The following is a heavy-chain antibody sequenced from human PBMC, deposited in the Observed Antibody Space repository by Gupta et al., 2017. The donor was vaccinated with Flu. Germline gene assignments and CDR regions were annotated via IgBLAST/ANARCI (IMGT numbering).Heavy chain of an antibody. V-gene: IGHV3-23*01. Sequence: EVQLLESGGGLVQPGGSLRLSCAASGFPFGGHAINWVRQAPGEGLEWVSAISGGGTSTYYAGSVKGRFTISRDNSKNTVYLQMNSLRAEDTAVYYCAKAAAALVVGATANLDYWGQGTLVTVSS. J-gene: IGHJ4*02. D-gene: IGHD1-26*01. CDR2: ISGGGTST. CDR3: AKAAAALVVGATANLDY. CDR1: GFPFGGHA.